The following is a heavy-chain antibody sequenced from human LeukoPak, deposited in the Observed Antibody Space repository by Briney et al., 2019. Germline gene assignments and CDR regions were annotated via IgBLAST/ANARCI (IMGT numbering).Heavy chain of an antibody. Sequence: QSGGSLRLSCAASGFTVNSKYMSWVRQAPGTGLEWVSVVYSGGQTYYADSVKGRFTISRDISKNTLYLQMNSLRADDTAVYYYSKSTPGPNCSCDSCPPAFTAFGPWGPGTLVTVSS. J-gene: IGHJ5*02. CDR1: GFTVNSKY. V-gene: IGHV3-53*01. CDR3: SKSTPGPNCSCDSCPPAFTAFGP. CDR2: VYSGGQT. D-gene: IGHD2-15*01.